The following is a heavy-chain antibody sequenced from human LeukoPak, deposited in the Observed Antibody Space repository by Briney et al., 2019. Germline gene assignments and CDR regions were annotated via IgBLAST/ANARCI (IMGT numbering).Heavy chain of an antibody. CDR2: SRNKANSYTT. CDR3: ARGRHDAYDI. J-gene: IGHJ3*02. V-gene: IGHV3-72*01. D-gene: IGHD5-24*01. Sequence: PGGSLRLSCVVSGFTLSDHYIDWARQAPGKGLEWVGRSRNKANSYTTEYAASVKGRFSISRDDSKNSLYLQMNSLKTEDTAVYYCARGRHDAYDIWGQGTMVTVSS. CDR1: GFTLSDHY.